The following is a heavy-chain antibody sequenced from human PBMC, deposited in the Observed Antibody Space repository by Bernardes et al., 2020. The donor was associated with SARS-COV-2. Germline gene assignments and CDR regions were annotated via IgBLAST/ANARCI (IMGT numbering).Heavy chain of an antibody. CDR1: LFSLNPSAVG. D-gene: IGHD6-13*01. J-gene: IGHJ4*02. CDR2: IFWDDDK. Sequence: SGVTLWKPPQTLTLTCPFSLFSLNPSAVGVGWIRQPPGKALEWLALIFWDDDKRYRPSLRSMLTVTKDTSKNHVVLTLTDMDPEDTATYYCARWLSRGASWYFDFWGQGTLVTVSS. V-gene: IGHV2-5*02. CDR3: ARWLSRGASWYFDF.